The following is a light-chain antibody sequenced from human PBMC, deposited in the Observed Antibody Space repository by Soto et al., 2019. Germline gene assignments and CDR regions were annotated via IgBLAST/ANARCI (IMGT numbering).Light chain of an antibody. CDR2: GAS. CDR3: QQRSNWPIT. Sequence: EIVFTQSPSTLSLSPGERATLSCRASQSVSSYLAWYQQQPGQAPRLLIYGASNRATGIPARFSGSGSGTDFTLTISSLEPEDFAVYYCQQRSNWPITFGQGTKVDIK. CDR1: QSVSSY. V-gene: IGKV3-11*01. J-gene: IGKJ1*01.